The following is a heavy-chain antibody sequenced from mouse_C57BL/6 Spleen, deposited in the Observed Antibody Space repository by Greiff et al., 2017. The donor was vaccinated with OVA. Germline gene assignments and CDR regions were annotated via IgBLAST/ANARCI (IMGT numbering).Heavy chain of an antibody. V-gene: IGHV1-63*01. D-gene: IGHD2-5*01. CDR2: IYPGGGYT. CDR3: EREGHYSNSRYWYFDV. CDR1: GYTFTNYW. Sequence: QVQLKQSGAELVRPGTSVKMSCKASGYTFTNYWIGWAKQRPGHGLEWIGDIYPGGGYTKYNEKFKGKATLTADKSSSTAYIQFSSLTSENSAISDEEREGHYSNSRYWYFDVWGTGTTVTVSS. J-gene: IGHJ1*03.